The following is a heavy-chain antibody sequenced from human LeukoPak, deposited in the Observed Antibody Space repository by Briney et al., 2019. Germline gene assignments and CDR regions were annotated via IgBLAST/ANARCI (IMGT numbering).Heavy chain of an antibody. J-gene: IGHJ4*02. CDR3: AKEKNSYSSSSGQGY. Sequence: PGGSLRLSCAASGFTFSSYGMHWVRQAPGKGLEWVAFIRYDGSNKYYADSVKGRLTISRDNSKNTLYPQMTSLRGDDTAVYYCAKEKNSYSSSSGQGYWGQGTLVTVSS. D-gene: IGHD6-6*01. V-gene: IGHV3-30*02. CDR2: IRYDGSNK. CDR1: GFTFSSYG.